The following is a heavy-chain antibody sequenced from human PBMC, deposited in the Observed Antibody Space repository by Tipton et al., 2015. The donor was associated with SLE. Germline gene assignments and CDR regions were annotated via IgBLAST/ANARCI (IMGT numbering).Heavy chain of an antibody. D-gene: IGHD2-15*01. CDR2: LSYDGSRE. V-gene: IGHV3-30*03. J-gene: IGHJ4*02. Sequence: SLRLSCAASGFTFKRFGMHWVRQSPDKGLEWVAFLSYDGSREFYADSVKGRFSISRDKSKNTLFLQMNSLRTEDTALYYCTRTYLCLTPAFYLLAYWGQGTEVTVSS. CDR3: TRTYLCLTPAFYLLAY. CDR1: GFTFKRFG.